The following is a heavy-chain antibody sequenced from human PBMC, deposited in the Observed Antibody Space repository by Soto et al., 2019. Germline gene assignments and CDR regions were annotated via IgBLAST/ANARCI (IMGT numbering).Heavy chain of an antibody. D-gene: IGHD4-17*01. J-gene: IGHJ4*02. CDR3: ARQFTDGDYQY. CDR2: IIPMFGTT. Sequence: QVQLVQSGAEVKKPGSSVKVSCKASGGTFTTYPINWVRQAPGQGLEWMGGIIPMFGTTNYAQKFQGRGTITADESTSTAYMELSSLRSEDTAMYYCARQFTDGDYQYWGQGTLVTVSS. CDR1: GGTFTTYP. V-gene: IGHV1-69*01.